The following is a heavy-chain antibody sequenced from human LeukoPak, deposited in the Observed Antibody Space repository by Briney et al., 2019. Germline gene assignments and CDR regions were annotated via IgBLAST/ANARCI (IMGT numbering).Heavy chain of an antibody. CDR2: IDWDDDK. CDR1: GFSLSTSGMC. V-gene: IGHV2-70*11. Sequence: SGPTLVNPTQTLTLTCTFSGFSLSTSGMCVSWIRQPPGKALEWLARIDWDDDKYYSTSLKTRLTISKDTSKNQVVLTMTNVDPVDTATYYCARAVRTVTTVYFQHWGQGTLVTVSS. J-gene: IGHJ1*01. CDR3: ARAVRTVTTVYFQH. D-gene: IGHD4-17*01.